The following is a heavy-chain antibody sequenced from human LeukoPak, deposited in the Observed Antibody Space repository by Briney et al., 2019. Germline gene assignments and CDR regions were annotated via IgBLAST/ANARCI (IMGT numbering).Heavy chain of an antibody. Sequence: GASVKVSCKVSGYTPTELSMHWVRQAPGKGLEWMGGFDPEDGETIYAQKFQGRVTMTEDTSTDTAYMELSSLRSEDTAVYYCATALVVVITTDAFDIWGQGTMVTVSS. J-gene: IGHJ3*02. CDR2: FDPEDGET. CDR1: GYTPTELS. D-gene: IGHD3-22*01. CDR3: ATALVVVITTDAFDI. V-gene: IGHV1-24*01.